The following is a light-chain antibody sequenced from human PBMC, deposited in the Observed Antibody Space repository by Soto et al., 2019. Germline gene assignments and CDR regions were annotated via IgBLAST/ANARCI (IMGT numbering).Light chain of an antibody. Sequence: HSVLTQPRSVSGSPGQSVTISCTGASSGVGGYDYVSWYQQHPGKAPKLMIYDVSKRPSGVPDRFSGSKSGNTASLTISGLQAEDEADYYCCSYAGSYTYVFGTGTKVTVL. CDR2: DVS. CDR3: CSYAGSYTYV. V-gene: IGLV2-11*01. CDR1: SSGVGGYDY. J-gene: IGLJ1*01.